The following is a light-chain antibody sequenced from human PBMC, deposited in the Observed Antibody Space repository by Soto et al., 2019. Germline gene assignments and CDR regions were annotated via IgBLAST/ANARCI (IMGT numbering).Light chain of an antibody. Sequence: ETVLTQSPGTLSLSPGERATLSCRASQSVSRYLAWYQQKPGQAPRLLIYDASNRATGIPARFSGSGSGTDFTLTISSLEPDDFAVYYCQQRSNWPLTFGGGTKVEIK. CDR2: DAS. J-gene: IGKJ4*01. V-gene: IGKV3-11*01. CDR3: QQRSNWPLT. CDR1: QSVSRY.